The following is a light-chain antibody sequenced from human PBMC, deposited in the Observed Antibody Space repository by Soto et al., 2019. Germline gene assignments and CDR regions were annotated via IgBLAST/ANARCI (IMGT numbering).Light chain of an antibody. V-gene: IGKV1-5*03. CDR3: QQDNRYWT. CDR2: EAS. J-gene: IGKJ1*01. Sequence: DIQMTQSPSTLSASVGDRVTITCRASQSISASLAWYQQKPGKAPKLLIYEASNLKSGVPSRFSGSGSGTEYTLTSSSLQPDDFASYYCQQDNRYWTFGQGTKVEIK. CDR1: QSISAS.